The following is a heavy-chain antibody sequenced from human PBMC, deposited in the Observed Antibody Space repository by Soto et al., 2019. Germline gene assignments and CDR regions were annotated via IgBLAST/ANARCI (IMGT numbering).Heavy chain of an antibody. D-gene: IGHD6-19*01. V-gene: IGHV4-34*01. CDR3: ARGTGSSSGDNQYFQH. J-gene: IGHJ1*01. CDR1: GGSFSGYY. Sequence: SETLSLTCAVYGGSFSGYYWSRIRQPPGKGLEWIGEINHSGSTNYNPSLKSRVTISVDTSKNQFSLKLSSVTAADTAVYYCARGTGSSSGDNQYFQHWGQGTLVTVSS. CDR2: INHSGST.